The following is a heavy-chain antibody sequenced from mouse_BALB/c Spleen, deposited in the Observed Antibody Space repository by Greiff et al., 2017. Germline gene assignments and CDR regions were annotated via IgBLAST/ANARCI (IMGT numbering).Heavy chain of an antibody. CDR2: IYPGDGDT. CDR3: ARYDGGYFDV. CDR1: GYTFTSYW. V-gene: IGHV1-87*01. J-gene: IGHJ1*01. D-gene: IGHD2-12*01. Sequence: VHLQQSGAELSRPGASVKLSCKASGYTFTSYWMQWVKQRPGQGLEWIGAIYPGDGDTRYTQKFKGKATLTADKSSSTAYMQLSSLASEDSAVYYCARYDGGYFDVWGAGTTVTVSS.